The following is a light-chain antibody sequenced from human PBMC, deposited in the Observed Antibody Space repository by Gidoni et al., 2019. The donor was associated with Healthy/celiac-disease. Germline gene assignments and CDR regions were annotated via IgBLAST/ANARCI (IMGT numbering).Light chain of an antibody. J-gene: IGKJ3*01. CDR1: QSISSY. CDR2: AAS. Sequence: QLTQSPTSLSASVGDRVTITCRASQSISSYLNWYQQKPGKAPKLLIYAASSLESGVPSRFSGSGSGTDFTLTISSLQPEDFATYYCQQSYSTPFTFGPGTKVDIK. V-gene: IGKV1-39*01. CDR3: QQSYSTPFT.